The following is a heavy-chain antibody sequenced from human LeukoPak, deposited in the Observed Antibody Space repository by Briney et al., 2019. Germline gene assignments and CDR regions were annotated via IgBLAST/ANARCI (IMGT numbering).Heavy chain of an antibody. J-gene: IGHJ3*02. D-gene: IGHD7-27*01. V-gene: IGHV3-23*05. CDR1: GFTFSSYT. CDR2: INKSGTAA. Sequence: PGGSVRLSCAASGFTFSSYTMGWVRQAPGKGLKWVLDINKSGTAAYYAASVTGRFTISRDNSKNTLHLQMNSLRVDDTAVYYCAKASLGGSAYDIWGQGTMVTVSS. CDR3: AKASLGGSAYDI.